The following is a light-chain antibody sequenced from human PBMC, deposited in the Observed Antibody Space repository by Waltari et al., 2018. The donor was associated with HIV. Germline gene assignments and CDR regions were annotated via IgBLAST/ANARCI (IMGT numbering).Light chain of an antibody. Sequence: QTVVTQEPSFSVSPGGTVTLTCSLNPDSVSLHYYPGWFQQTPGQAPRTLISSTYSRSSGVPDRFSGSILGNKAALTITGAQADDDSVYFCALYMTGAKWVFGGGTKLTVL. CDR1: PDSVSLHYY. J-gene: IGLJ3*02. CDR3: ALYMTGAKWV. CDR2: STY. V-gene: IGLV8-61*01.